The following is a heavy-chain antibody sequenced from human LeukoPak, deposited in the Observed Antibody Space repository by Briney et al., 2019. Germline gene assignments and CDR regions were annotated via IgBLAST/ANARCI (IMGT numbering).Heavy chain of an antibody. Sequence: PGGSLRLSCAASGFTSSSYEMNWVRQAPGKGLEWVSYISSSGSTIYYADSVKGRFTISRDNAKNSLYLQMNSLRAEDTAVYYCARLVVAANYGMDVWGKRTTVTVSS. CDR1: GFTSSSYE. D-gene: IGHD2-15*01. CDR3: ARLVVAANYGMDV. V-gene: IGHV3-48*03. J-gene: IGHJ6*04. CDR2: ISSSGSTI.